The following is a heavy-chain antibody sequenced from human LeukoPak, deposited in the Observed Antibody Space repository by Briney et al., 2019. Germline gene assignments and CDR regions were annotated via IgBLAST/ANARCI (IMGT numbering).Heavy chain of an antibody. D-gene: IGHD6-19*01. Sequence: ASVKVSCKASGYTFTSYGISWVRQAPGQGLEWMGWISAYNGNTNYAQKFQGRVTMTRDTSINTAYMEVTRLRSDDTAVYYCARDLGQWLVLMYYFDYWGQGTLVTVSS. J-gene: IGHJ4*02. CDR2: ISAYNGNT. V-gene: IGHV1-18*01. CDR1: GYTFTSYG. CDR3: ARDLGQWLVLMYYFDY.